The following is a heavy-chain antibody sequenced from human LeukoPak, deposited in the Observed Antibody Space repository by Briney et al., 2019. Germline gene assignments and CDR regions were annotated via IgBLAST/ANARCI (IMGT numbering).Heavy chain of an antibody. Sequence: GETLRLSCAASGFTFSSHGMNWVRQAPGKGLEWVSGITGSGGNRYYADSVKGRFTISRDNAKNSLYLQMNSLRAEDTAVYYCARVGGATYYDFWSGYSFDYWGQGTLVTVSS. CDR1: GFTFSSHG. J-gene: IGHJ4*02. CDR2: ITGSGGNR. D-gene: IGHD3-3*01. CDR3: ARVGGATYYDFWSGYSFDY. V-gene: IGHV3-21*01.